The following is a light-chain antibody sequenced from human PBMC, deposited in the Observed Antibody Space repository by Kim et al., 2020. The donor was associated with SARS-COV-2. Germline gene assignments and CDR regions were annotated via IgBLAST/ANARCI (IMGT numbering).Light chain of an antibody. CDR3: QQRSNWPAT. CDR1: QSVSSY. Sequence: EIVLTQSPATLSLSPGERATLSCRASQSVSSYLAWYQQKPAQTPRLLIYGASNRATGIPARFSGSGSGTDFTLTITSLEPEDFAVYYCQQRSNWPATFGGGTKVDIK. CDR2: GAS. J-gene: IGKJ4*01. V-gene: IGKV3-11*01.